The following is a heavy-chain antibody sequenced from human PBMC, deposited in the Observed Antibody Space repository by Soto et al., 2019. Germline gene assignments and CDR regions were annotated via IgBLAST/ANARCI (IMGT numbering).Heavy chain of an antibody. D-gene: IGHD6-13*01. J-gene: IGHJ4*02. CDR3: ARAGLVAAGNLYLDS. Sequence: PVGALRLSCTASGFTFKNFAMAWVRQAPGKGLEWISTITGSSSTTHSADSVQGRLIISSDNSNSTLYLQMNTLSAEDTARYFCARAGLVAAGNLYLDSWGQGALVTVSS. CDR1: GFTFKNFA. CDR2: ITGSSSTT. V-gene: IGHV3-23*01.